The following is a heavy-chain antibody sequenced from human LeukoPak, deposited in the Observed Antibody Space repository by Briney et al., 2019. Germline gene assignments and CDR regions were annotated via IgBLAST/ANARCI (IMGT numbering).Heavy chain of an antibody. J-gene: IGHJ4*02. CDR1: GGSISSYY. V-gene: IGHV4-59*01. CDR2: IYYSGST. CDR3: ASRSSIWSGYQDTLYYFDS. D-gene: IGHD3-3*01. Sequence: SETLSLTCTVSGGSISSYYWSWIRQPPGKRLEWIGHIYYSGSTNYNPSLKSRVTILVDTSKNQFSLKLSSVTAADTAVYYCASRSSIWSGYQDTLYYFDSWGQGTLVTVSS.